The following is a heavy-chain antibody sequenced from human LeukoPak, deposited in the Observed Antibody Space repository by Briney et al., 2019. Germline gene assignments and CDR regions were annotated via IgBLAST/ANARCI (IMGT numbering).Heavy chain of an antibody. D-gene: IGHD1-26*01. V-gene: IGHV3-23*01. J-gene: IGHJ3*02. CDR3: AKGGVGTIADAFDI. Sequence: GGSLRLSCAASGFTFSSYAMSWVRQAPGKGLEWVSTISGSGGSSYYADSVKGRFTISRDSSKNTLYLQMNSLRAEDTAVYYCAKGGVGTIADAFDIWGQGTMVTVSS. CDR1: GFTFSSYA. CDR2: ISGSGGSS.